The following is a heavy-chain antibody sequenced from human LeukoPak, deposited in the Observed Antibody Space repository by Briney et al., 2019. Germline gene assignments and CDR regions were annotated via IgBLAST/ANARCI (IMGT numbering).Heavy chain of an antibody. D-gene: IGHD3-10*01. Sequence: QPGGSLRLSCAASGFTFSSYAMGWVRQAPGKGLEWVSAISGSGGSTYYADSVKGRFTISRDNSKNTLYLQMNSLRAEDTAVYYCAKGPSYGSGSYYGPFGYWGQGTLVTVSS. CDR2: ISGSGGST. V-gene: IGHV3-23*01. CDR1: GFTFSSYA. CDR3: AKGPSYGSGSYYGPFGY. J-gene: IGHJ4*02.